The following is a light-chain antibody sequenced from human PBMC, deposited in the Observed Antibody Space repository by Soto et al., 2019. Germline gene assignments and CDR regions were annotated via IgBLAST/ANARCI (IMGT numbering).Light chain of an antibody. CDR2: ASS. CDR3: QKYNSAPWT. V-gene: IGKV1-27*01. Sequence: IQMTQSPSSLSASVVDRVTITCLASHDISNYLAWYQQKPGKVPKLLIYASSTLQTGVPPRFSGRGSGTDFTLSISSLQPEDVATYYCQKYNSAPWTFGQGTKV. CDR1: HDISNY. J-gene: IGKJ1*01.